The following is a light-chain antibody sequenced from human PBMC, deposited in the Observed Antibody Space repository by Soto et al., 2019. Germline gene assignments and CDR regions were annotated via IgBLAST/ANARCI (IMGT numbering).Light chain of an antibody. J-gene: IGKJ4*01. V-gene: IGKV1-39*01. CDR3: QQTYSTFVS. CDR1: QSISRW. CDR2: AAS. Sequence: DIQMTQSPSSLSASVGDRVTITCRASQSISRWLNWYQQKPGKAPKLLIYAASSLQSGVPSRFSGSGSGTDFTLTISSLQPEDFGTYYCQQTYSTFVSFGGGTKVDIK.